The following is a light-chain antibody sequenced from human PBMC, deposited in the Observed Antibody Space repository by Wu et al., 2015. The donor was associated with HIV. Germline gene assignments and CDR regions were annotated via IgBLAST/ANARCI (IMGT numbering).Light chain of an antibody. J-gene: IGKJ4*01. CDR3: QQTNSYPL. Sequence: IQLTQSPSSLSASVGDRVTITCRASRGISSYLAWYQQKPGEAPKLLIYDASTLESGVPSRFSGGGSGTDFTLTISRLQPEDFATYYCQQTNSYPLFGGGTKVEL. CDR1: RGISSY. CDR2: DAS. V-gene: IGKV1-9*01.